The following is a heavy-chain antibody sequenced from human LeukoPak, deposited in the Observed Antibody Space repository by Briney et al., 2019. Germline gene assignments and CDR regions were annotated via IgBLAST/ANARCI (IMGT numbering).Heavy chain of an antibody. V-gene: IGHV4-34*01. D-gene: IGHD2-15*01. Sequence: PSETLSLTCAVYGVSFSGYYWSWLRQPPGKGMEWDGEMNHSGSTNYNPSPKSRVTISVDTSKIQFSLKLSSVTAADTAVYYCARGRCSGGSCYKGHFQHWGQGTLVTVSS. CDR2: MNHSGST. J-gene: IGHJ1*01. CDR1: GVSFSGYY. CDR3: ARGRCSGGSCYKGHFQH.